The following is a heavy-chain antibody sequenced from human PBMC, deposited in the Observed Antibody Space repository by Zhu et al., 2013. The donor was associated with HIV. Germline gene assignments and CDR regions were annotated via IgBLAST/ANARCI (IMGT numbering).Heavy chain of an antibody. CDR2: INPNSGGT. J-gene: IGHJ6*03. V-gene: IGHV1-2*02. CDR3: ARDHGSGSYGYYYYMDV. Sequence: QVQLVQSGAEVKKPGASVKVSCKASGYTFTSYYMHWVRQAPGQGLEWMGWINPNSGGTNYAQKFQGRVTMTRDTSISTAYMELSRLRSDDTAVYYCARDHGSGSYGYYYYMDVWGKGTTVTVSS. CDR1: GYTFTSYY. D-gene: IGHD3-10*01.